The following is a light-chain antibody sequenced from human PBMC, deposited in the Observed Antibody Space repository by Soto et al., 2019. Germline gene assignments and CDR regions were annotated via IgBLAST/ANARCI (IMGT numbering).Light chain of an antibody. Sequence: QSVLTQPPSVSGAPGQRVTISCTGSSSNIGAGYDVHWYQQLPGTAPKLLIYGNSNRPSGVPDRFSGSKSGTSASLAITGLRAEDDAAYYCQSSDSSLSGWVFGGGTKVTVL. CDR3: QSSDSSLSGWV. J-gene: IGLJ3*02. V-gene: IGLV1-40*01. CDR2: GNS. CDR1: SSNIGAGYD.